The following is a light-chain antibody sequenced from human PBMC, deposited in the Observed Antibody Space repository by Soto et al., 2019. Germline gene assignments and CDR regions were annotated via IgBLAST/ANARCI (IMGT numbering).Light chain of an antibody. CDR2: AAS. J-gene: IGKJ2*01. CDR1: QSIINY. CDR3: QQSYTALMFT. V-gene: IGKV1-39*01. Sequence: DIQMTQSPSSLSASVGDSVTITCRASQSIINYLSWYQQKPGKAPNLLIYAASSLQSGVPSRFSGSGSGTDFTLTLSSLQPEDFATYYCQQSYTALMFTFGQGPKLEIK.